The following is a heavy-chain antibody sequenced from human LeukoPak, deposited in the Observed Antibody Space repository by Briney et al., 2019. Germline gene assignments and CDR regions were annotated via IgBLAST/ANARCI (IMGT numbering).Heavy chain of an antibody. CDR1: GGSFSGYY. Sequence: SETLSLTCAVYGGSFSGYYWSWIRQPPGKGLEWIGEINHSGSTNYNPSLKSRVTISVDTSKNQFSLKLSSVTAADTAVYYWARGPRKMARGRFDYWGQGTLVTVSS. CDR2: INHSGST. J-gene: IGHJ4*02. CDR3: ARGPRKMARGRFDY. D-gene: IGHD3-10*01. V-gene: IGHV4-34*01.